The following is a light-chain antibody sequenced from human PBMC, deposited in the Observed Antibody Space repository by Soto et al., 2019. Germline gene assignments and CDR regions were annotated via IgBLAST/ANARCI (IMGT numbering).Light chain of an antibody. CDR1: QSVSSY. CDR2: GAS. Sequence: EILMTQSPATLSVSPGERVTLYCSASQSVSSYLAWYQQKPGQAPRLLINGASTRATDIPARFSGSGSGTEFSLTISSLQSEDFATYYCQQYKSWPWTFGQGTKVEIK. V-gene: IGKV3-15*01. CDR3: QQYKSWPWT. J-gene: IGKJ1*01.